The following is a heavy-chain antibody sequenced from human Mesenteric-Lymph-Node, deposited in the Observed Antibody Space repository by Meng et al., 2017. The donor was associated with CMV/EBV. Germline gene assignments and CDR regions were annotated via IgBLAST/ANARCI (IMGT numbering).Heavy chain of an antibody. CDR2: INPNSGRP. D-gene: IGHD6-6*01. V-gene: IGHV1-2*02. Sequence: CETSGFTFTGYYIHWVRQAPGQGLEWMGWINPNSGRPHFAERFQGRVTLTRDTSTSTAYMELTRLRSDDTAVYYCARDQGSRSSDYWGQGTLVTVSS. CDR3: ARDQGSRSSDY. J-gene: IGHJ4*02. CDR1: GFTFTGYY.